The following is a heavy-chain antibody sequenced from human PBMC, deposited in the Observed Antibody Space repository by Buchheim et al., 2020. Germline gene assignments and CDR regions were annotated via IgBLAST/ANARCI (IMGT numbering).Heavy chain of an antibody. CDR3: AQRSARWTGENWFDP. D-gene: IGHD1-14*01. Sequence: EVQLVESGGGLVQPGGSLRLSCAASGFTFSSYWMHWVRQAPGKGLVWVSRINSDGSSTSYADSVTGRFTISRDNAKNTLYLQMNSLRAEDTAVYYCAQRSARWTGENWFDPWGQGTL. CDR1: GFTFSSYW. V-gene: IGHV3-74*01. J-gene: IGHJ5*02. CDR2: INSDGSST.